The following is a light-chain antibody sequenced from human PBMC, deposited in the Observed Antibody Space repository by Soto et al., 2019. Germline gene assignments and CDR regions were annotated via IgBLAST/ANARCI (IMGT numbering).Light chain of an antibody. CDR3: QQYGSSP. CDR1: QSISSW. CDR2: DAS. J-gene: IGKJ1*01. Sequence: DIQMTQSPSTLSASVGDRVTITCRASQSISSWLAWYQQKPGKAPKLLIYDASSLESGVPSRFSGSGSGTEFTLTISSLQPDDFAVYYCQQYGSSPFGQGTKVEIK. V-gene: IGKV1-5*01.